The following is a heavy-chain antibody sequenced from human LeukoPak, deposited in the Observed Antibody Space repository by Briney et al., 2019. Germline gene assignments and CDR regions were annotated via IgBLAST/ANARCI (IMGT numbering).Heavy chain of an antibody. D-gene: IGHD3-3*01. V-gene: IGHV1-69*04. CDR3: AKGRSLVRFLEWFA. CDR2: IIPILGIA. Sequence: SVKVSCKASGGTFSSYAISWVRQAPGQGLEWMGRIIPILGIANYAQKFQGRVTITADKSTSTAYMELSSLRSEDTAVYYCAKGRSLVRFLEWFASGQGTLVTVSS. J-gene: IGHJ5*02. CDR1: GGTFSSYA.